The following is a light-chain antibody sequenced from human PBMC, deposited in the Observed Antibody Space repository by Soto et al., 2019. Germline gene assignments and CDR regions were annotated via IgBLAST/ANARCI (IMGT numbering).Light chain of an antibody. CDR2: IDSEGRH. J-gene: IGLJ3*02. V-gene: IGLV4-69*01. CDR3: QTWGTGIRV. CDR1: SGHSSYA. Sequence: QLVLTQSPSASASLGASVKLTCTLSSGHSSYAIAWHQQQPEKGPRYLMKIDSEGRHSKGDGIPDRFSGSSSEAERYLTISSLQSEDEADYYCQTWGTGIRVFGGGTKLTVL.